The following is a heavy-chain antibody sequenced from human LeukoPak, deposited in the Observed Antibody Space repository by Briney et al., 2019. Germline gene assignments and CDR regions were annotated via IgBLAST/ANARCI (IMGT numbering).Heavy chain of an antibody. Sequence: GGSLRLSCAASGFSLSSYAMQWVRQAPGKGPEWVSGISEDATNKYHADSVKGRFTISRDNSKNTLHLQMDSLRPEDTAVYYCARSMRGYAILTGYFDYWGQGTLVTVSS. CDR3: ARSMRGYAILTGYFDY. CDR2: ISEDATNK. D-gene: IGHD3-9*01. CDR1: GFSLSSYA. J-gene: IGHJ4*02. V-gene: IGHV3-30-3*01.